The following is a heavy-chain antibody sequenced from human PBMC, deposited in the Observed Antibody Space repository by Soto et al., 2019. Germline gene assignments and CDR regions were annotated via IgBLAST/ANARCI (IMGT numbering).Heavy chain of an antibody. V-gene: IGHV3-23*01. J-gene: IGHJ4*02. CDR2: ISSSGGRT. D-gene: IGHD3-3*01. CDR3: AKVAKSRVVIEYFDY. Sequence: GGSLRLSCGTSGFTSANYGMGWVRQAPGRGLEWVSGISSSGGRTYYADSVKGRFTISRDNSKNTLFLQMNSLRAEDTAVYYCAKVAKSRVVIEYFDYWGQGSLVTVSS. CDR1: GFTSANYG.